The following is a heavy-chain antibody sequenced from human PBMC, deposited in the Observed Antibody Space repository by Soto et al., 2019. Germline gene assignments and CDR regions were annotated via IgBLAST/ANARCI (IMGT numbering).Heavy chain of an antibody. CDR1: GGTFSGYT. J-gene: IGHJ4*02. CDR3: ARGHDYGDYRDLGY. V-gene: IGHV1-69*02. D-gene: IGHD4-17*01. Sequence: QVQLVQSGAEVKKPGSSVKVSCKASGGTFSGYTISWVRQAPGQGLEWMGRIIPILGIAKYAQKYQGRVTITADKSMSTDYMELSSLRSEDTAVYYCARGHDYGDYRDLGYWGQGTLVTVS. CDR2: IIPILGIA.